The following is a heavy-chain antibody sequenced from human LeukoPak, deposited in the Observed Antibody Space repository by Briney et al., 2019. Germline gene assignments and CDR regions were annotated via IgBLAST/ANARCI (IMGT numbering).Heavy chain of an antibody. J-gene: IGHJ4*02. CDR2: IYSGGST. Sequence: GGSLRLSCAASGFTVSSNYMSWVRQAPGKGLEWVSVIYSGGSTYYADSVKGRFTISRDNSKNTLYLQMNSLRAEDTAVYYCARALGYCSSASCYYFDNWGQGTLVTVSS. V-gene: IGHV3-66*01. CDR3: ARALGYCSSASCYYFDN. CDR1: GFTVSSNY. D-gene: IGHD2-2*01.